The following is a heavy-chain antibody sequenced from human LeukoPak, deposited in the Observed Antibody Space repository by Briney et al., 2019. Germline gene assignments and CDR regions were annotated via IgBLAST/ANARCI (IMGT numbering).Heavy chain of an antibody. CDR1: GGSISSGNYY. V-gene: IGHV4-61*02. CDR3: ARYYDSSGYFYYFDY. J-gene: IGHJ4*02. CDR2: IYTSGST. Sequence: PSQTLSLTCTASGGSISSGNYYWSWIRQPAGKGLEWIGRIYTSGSTNYNPSLKSRVTISIDTSKNQFSLKLSSVTAADTAVYYCARYYDSSGYFYYFDYWGQGTLVTVSS. D-gene: IGHD3-22*01.